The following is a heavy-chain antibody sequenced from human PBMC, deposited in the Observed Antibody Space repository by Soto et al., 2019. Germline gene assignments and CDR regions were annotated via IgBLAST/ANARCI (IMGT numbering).Heavy chain of an antibody. CDR3: AYFNSGCPT. CDR2: ISSDGSST. CDR1: GITLSDDW. J-gene: IGHJ4*02. V-gene: IGHV3-74*01. Sequence: EVQLVESGGGLVQPGGSLRLSCAASGITLSDDWVHWVRQAPGKGLVWVSRISSDGSSTSYADSVKGRFTITRDNAKNTLSLQLNSLRAEDTAVYYSAYFNSGCPTWGQGTLVTVSS. D-gene: IGHD1-26*01.